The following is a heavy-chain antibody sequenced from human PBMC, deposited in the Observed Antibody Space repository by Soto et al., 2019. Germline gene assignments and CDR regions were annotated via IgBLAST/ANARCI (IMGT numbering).Heavy chain of an antibody. J-gene: IGHJ6*03. V-gene: IGHV4-59*01. CDR3: ARGRIAAADKGYYYYYMDV. CDR1: GGSISSYY. Sequence: SETLSLTCTVSGGSISSYYWSWIRQPPGKGLEWIGYIYYSGSTNYNPFLKSRVTISVDTSKNQFSLKLSSVTAADTAVYYCARGRIAAADKGYYYYYMDVWGKGTTVTVSS. CDR2: IYYSGST. D-gene: IGHD6-13*01.